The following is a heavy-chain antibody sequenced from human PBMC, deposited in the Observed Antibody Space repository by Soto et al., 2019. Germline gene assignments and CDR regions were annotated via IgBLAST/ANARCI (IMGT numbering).Heavy chain of an antibody. V-gene: IGHV4-61*08. CDR1: GASISNTGFY. CDR2: IYSSGST. Sequence: QVQLQESGPGLVKPSETLSLTATVSGASISNTGFYWSWIRQPPGKGLEWIGYIYSSGSTTYNSSLTGRVTISLDTSKNQVSLTLTSVTAADTAMYYCARTTGSRSLDVWGHGTMVSVSS. J-gene: IGHJ3*01. CDR3: ARTTGSRSLDV. D-gene: IGHD3-9*01.